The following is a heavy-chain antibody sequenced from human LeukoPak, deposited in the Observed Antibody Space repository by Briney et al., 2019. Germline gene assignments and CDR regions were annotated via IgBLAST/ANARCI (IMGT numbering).Heavy chain of an antibody. CDR3: ARDRGYYDSSGYYYFDY. D-gene: IGHD3-22*01. CDR2: INPNSGGT. CDR1: GYTFTCYY. Sequence: ASVKVSCKASGYTFTCYYMHWVRQAPGQGLEWMGWINPNSGGTNYAQKFQGRVTMTRDTSISTAYMELRRLRSDDTAVYYCARDRGYYDSSGYYYFDYWGQGTLVTVSS. J-gene: IGHJ4*02. V-gene: IGHV1-2*02.